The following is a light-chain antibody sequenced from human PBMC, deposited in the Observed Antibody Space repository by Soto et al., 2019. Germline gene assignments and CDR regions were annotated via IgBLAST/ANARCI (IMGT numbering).Light chain of an antibody. CDR2: AAS. V-gene: IGKV1-39*01. CDR1: QSISSY. J-gene: IGKJ1*01. CDR3: QQYDNWPRT. Sequence: DIQMTQSPSSLSASVGDRVTITCRASQSISSYLNWYQQKPGKAPKLLIYAASSLQSGVPSRFSGSGSGTEFTLTISSLQSEDCAVYYCQQYDNWPRTFGQGTKVDIK.